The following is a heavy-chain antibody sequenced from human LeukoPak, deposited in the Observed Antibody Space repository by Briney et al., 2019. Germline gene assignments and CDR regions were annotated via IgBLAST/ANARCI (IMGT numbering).Heavy chain of an antibody. CDR2: INEDGSTT. CDR3: TKDLTGKYDY. J-gene: IGHJ4*02. Sequence: GGSMRLSCAASGFTFSSYWMHWVRQVPGKGLVWVSRINEDGSTTSYADSVKGRFTISRDNAKNTLYLQMNSLRAEDTAVYYCTKDLTGKYDYWGQGTLVTVSS. V-gene: IGHV3-74*01. CDR1: GFTFSSYW. D-gene: IGHD1-20*01.